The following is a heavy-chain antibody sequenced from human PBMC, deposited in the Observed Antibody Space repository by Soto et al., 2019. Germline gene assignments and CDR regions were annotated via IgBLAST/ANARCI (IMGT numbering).Heavy chain of an antibody. CDR3: ASGPSADKVDY. V-gene: IGHV4-30-4*01. Sequence: QVQLQEPGPGLVEPSQTLSLTCTVSGASVRSDYYYWSWIRQPPGRGLEWIGHIYNSGSTYSNPSLKRRVTVSRDTPKNQFSLTVSSVTAADTAVYYCASGPSADKVDYWGQGTLVTVSS. J-gene: IGHJ4*02. CDR2: IYNSGST. CDR1: GASVRSDYYY.